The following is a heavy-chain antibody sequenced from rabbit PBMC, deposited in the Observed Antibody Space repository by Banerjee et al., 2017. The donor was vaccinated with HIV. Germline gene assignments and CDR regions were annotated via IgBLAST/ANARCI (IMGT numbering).Heavy chain of an antibody. Sequence: QEQLEESGGDLVKPEGSLTLTCTASGFSFSNKYVMCWVRQAPGKGLEWIACINTSTGNNVYASWAKGRFTISKTSSTTVTLQMTSLTVADTATYFCAREGAGTAISFDLWGQGTLVTVS. D-gene: IGHD4-2*01. CDR3: AREGAGTAISFDL. V-gene: IGHV1S45*01. CDR1: GFSFSNKYV. CDR2: INTSTGNN. J-gene: IGHJ4*01.